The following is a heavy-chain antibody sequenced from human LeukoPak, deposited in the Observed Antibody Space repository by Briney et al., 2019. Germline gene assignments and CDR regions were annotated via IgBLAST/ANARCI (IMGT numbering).Heavy chain of an antibody. CDR3: ARDGDYGDTYYFDY. Sequence: GGSLRLSCAVSGFTVSDNYMSWVRQAPGKGLEWVSIIYSAGTTLYADSVKGRFTISRDNSKNTLYLQMNSLRVEDTAVYYCARDGDYGDTYYFDYWGQGTLVTVSS. CDR2: IYSAGTT. J-gene: IGHJ4*02. D-gene: IGHD4-17*01. CDR1: GFTVSDNY. V-gene: IGHV3-66*01.